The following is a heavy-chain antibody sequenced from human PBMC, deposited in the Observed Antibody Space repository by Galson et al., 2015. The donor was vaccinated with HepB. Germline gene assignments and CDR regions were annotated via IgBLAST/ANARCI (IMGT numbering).Heavy chain of an antibody. CDR3: VRRGIIEVEYDY. Sequence: SLRLSCAASGFTFSCSPMHWVRQAPGKGLEYVSSITSSGGDTYYADSVKGRFTISRDNSKNTMYLQMTSLRTEDTAVYYCVRRGIIEVEYDYWGQGTLVTVSS. CDR1: GFTFSCSP. D-gene: IGHD2-2*01. V-gene: IGHV3-64D*06. CDR2: ITSSGGDT. J-gene: IGHJ4*02.